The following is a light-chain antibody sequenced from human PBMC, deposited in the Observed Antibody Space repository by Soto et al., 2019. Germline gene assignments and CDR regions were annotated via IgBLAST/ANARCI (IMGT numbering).Light chain of an antibody. CDR3: QELKSYPPS. Sequence: DIQLTQSPSFLSASVGDRVTITCRTSQDISSYLAWYQQKPGKAPQLLISAASTLQSGVPSRFSGSGSVTEFTLTISSLQPEDFATYYCQELKSYPPSFGGGTKVEI. CDR1: QDISSY. CDR2: AAS. J-gene: IGKJ4*01. V-gene: IGKV1-9*01.